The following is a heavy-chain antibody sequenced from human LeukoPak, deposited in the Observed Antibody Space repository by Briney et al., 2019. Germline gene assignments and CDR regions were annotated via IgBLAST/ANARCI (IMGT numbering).Heavy chain of an antibody. D-gene: IGHD2-2*02. CDR1: GGSFSGYY. V-gene: IGHV4-34*01. Sequence: SETLSLTCAVYGGSFSGYYWSRIRQPPGKGLEWIGEINHSGSTNYNPSLKRRVTISVDTSKNQFSLKLSSVTAADTAVYYCARVRRYCSSTSCYIAQPYYYYGMDVWGQGTTVTVSS. J-gene: IGHJ6*02. CDR3: ARVRRYCSSTSCYIAQPYYYYGMDV. CDR2: INHSGST.